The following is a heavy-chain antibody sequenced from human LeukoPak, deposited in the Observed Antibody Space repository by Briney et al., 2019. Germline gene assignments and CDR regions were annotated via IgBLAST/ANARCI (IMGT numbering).Heavy chain of an antibody. D-gene: IGHD4-17*01. CDR2: INWEGGST. Sequence: GGSLRLSCAASGFTFDDYGMSWVRQAPGKGLEWVSGINWEGGSTGYADSVKGRFTISRDNAKYSLYLQMNSLRAEDTALYYCARGMTTVLDYWGQGTLVTVSS. J-gene: IGHJ4*02. CDR3: ARGMTTVLDY. CDR1: GFTFDDYG. V-gene: IGHV3-20*04.